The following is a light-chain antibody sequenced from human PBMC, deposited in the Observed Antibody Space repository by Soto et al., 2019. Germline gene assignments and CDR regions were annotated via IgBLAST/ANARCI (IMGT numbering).Light chain of an antibody. Sequence: DIQMAQSPSTLSASVGDRVTNSCRASQSISVWLAWYQQKPGKAPNLLIHKASRLQSGVPSRFSGGGSGTDFTFTISSLLPEDFATYYCQQTYTTPRTFGQGTKVDIK. J-gene: IGKJ1*01. CDR2: KAS. CDR3: QQTYTTPRT. V-gene: IGKV1-5*03. CDR1: QSISVW.